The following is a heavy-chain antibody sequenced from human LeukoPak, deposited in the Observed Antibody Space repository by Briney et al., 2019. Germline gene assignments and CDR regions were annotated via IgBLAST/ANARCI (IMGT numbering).Heavy chain of an antibody. Sequence: GGSLRLSCAASGFTFNNYWLSWVRQAPGQGLEWVANMNQDGSKKYYVDSVKGRFTISRDNAKNSLHLQMNSLRAEDTAVYYCGREMPGGSNWFDFWGQGTLVTVSS. CDR3: GREMPGGSNWFDF. CDR2: MNQDGSKK. J-gene: IGHJ5*01. V-gene: IGHV3-7*01. D-gene: IGHD2-2*01. CDR1: GFTFNNYW.